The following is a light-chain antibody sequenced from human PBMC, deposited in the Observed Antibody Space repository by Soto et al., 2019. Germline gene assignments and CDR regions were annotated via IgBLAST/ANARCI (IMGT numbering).Light chain of an antibody. CDR3: SSYTSSSTHWV. J-gene: IGLJ3*02. Sequence: QSALTQPASVSGSPGQSITISCTGPSSDVGGYNYVSWYQQHPGKAPKLMIYEVSNRPSGVSNRFSGSKSGNTASLTISGLQAEDEADYYCSSYTSSSTHWVFGGGTKLTVL. CDR1: SSDVGGYNY. CDR2: EVS. V-gene: IGLV2-14*01.